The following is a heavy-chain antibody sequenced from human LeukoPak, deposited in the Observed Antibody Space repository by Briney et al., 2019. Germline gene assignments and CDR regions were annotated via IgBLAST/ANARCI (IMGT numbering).Heavy chain of an antibody. Sequence: GGSLRLSCTFSGFDFNTFAMNWLRQAPGKGLECVSGISACGSRTYYGGAAKGRFTISRDDSKNMLFLDMNNLRAEDTARYFCARDRSPHYYDSSGYGAFNVWGQGTMVTVSS. CDR3: ARDRSPHYYDSSGYGAFNV. D-gene: IGHD3-22*01. CDR2: ISACGSRT. V-gene: IGHV3-23*01. CDR1: GFDFNTFA. J-gene: IGHJ3*01.